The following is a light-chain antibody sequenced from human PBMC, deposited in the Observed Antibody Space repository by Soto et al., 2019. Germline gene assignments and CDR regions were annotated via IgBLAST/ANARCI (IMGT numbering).Light chain of an antibody. CDR2: KVS. CDR3: MQPTHWPWT. J-gene: IGKJ1*01. Sequence: DVVMTQSPLSLPVTLGQPASISCRSSQSLVSSNGNTFLIWFQQRPGQSPRRLIYKVSKRNSEGPERFTGSGSGTDFTLEISRVEAEDVGVYYCMQPTHWPWTFGQGTKLEI. V-gene: IGKV2-30*01. CDR1: QSLVSSNGNTF.